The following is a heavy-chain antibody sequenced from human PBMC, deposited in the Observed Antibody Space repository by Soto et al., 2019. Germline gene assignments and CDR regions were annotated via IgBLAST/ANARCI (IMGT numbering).Heavy chain of an antibody. Sequence: SGGSLRLSCAASGFTFSSYAMSWVRQAPGKGLKWVSAISGSGGSTYYADSVKGRFTISRDNSKNTLYLQMNSLRAEDTAVFFFAKDGDEGVVHYYFDYWGQGTLVTVSS. CDR3: AKDGDEGVVHYYFDY. J-gene: IGHJ4*02. CDR1: GFTFSSYA. CDR2: ISGSGGST. D-gene: IGHD2-15*01. V-gene: IGHV3-23*01.